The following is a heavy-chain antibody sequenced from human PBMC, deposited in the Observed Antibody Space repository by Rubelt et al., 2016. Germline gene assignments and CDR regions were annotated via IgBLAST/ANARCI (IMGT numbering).Heavy chain of an antibody. D-gene: IGHD4-23*01. CDR3: ARGNSAEY. V-gene: IGHV4-39*07. Sequence: QVQLQESGPGLVKPSETLSLTCTVSGGSISSSSYYWGWIRQPPGKGLEWIGSIYYRGRTYYKPSPKSRVTISVDTSKNQFSLKLSSVTAADTAVYYCARGNSAEYWGQGTLVTVSS. J-gene: IGHJ4*02. CDR2: IYYRGRT. CDR1: GGSISSSSYY.